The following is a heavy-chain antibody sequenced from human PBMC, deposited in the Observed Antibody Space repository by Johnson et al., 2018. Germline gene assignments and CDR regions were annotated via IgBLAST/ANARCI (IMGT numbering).Heavy chain of an antibody. J-gene: IGHJ4*02. CDR1: DGSIRGSY. V-gene: IGHV4-59*01. Sequence: QVQLQESGPRLVEPSETLSLTCAVSDGSIRGSYWSWSRQPPGKGLEWIGYIHYTGDTNPNPSLNSRLPILLDTSKNQFSLKLTSLTAAETAVYYCARGAGIEGFNPGFWGQGILVTVSS. D-gene: IGHD2/OR15-2a*01. CDR3: ARGAGIEGFNPGF. CDR2: IHYTGDT.